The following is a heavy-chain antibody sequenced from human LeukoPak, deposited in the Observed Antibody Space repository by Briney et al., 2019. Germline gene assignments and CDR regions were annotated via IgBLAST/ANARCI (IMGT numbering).Heavy chain of an antibody. CDR2: ISAYNGNT. J-gene: IGHJ5*02. Sequence: ASVKVSCKASGYTFTSYGISWVRQAPGQGLEWMGWISAYNGNTNYAQKLQGRVTMTTDTSTSTAYMELRSLRSDDTAVYYCARSPTTVVTPVSNWFDPWGQGTLVTVSS. V-gene: IGHV1-18*01. D-gene: IGHD4-23*01. CDR3: ARSPTTVVTPVSNWFDP. CDR1: GYTFTSYG.